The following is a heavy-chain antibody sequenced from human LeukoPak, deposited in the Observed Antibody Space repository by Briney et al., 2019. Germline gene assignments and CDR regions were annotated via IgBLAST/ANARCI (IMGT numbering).Heavy chain of an antibody. CDR2: ISYDGSNK. Sequence: GGSLRLSCAASGFTFSSYAMHWVRQAPGKGLEWVAVISYDGSNKYYADSVKGRFTISRDNSKNTLYLQMNSLSAEDTAVYYCARAITMVRGVIDYWGQGTLVTVSS. J-gene: IGHJ4*02. CDR1: GFTFSSYA. V-gene: IGHV3-30-3*01. CDR3: ARAITMVRGVIDY. D-gene: IGHD3-10*01.